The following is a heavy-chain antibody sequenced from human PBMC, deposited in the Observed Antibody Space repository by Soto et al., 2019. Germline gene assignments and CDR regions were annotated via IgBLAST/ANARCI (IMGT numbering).Heavy chain of an antibody. J-gene: IGHJ4*02. V-gene: IGHV1-18*01. CDR2: MNPNDGNT. Sequence: ASVKVSCKASGYTFTSYDINWVRQATGQGLEWMGWMNPNDGNTRYAQKLQGRVTMTTDTSSNTAYMELRSLRSDDTAMYYCARVYCSGGSCYHLDYWGQGTLVTVSS. CDR1: GYTFTSYD. CDR3: ARVYCSGGSCYHLDY. D-gene: IGHD2-15*01.